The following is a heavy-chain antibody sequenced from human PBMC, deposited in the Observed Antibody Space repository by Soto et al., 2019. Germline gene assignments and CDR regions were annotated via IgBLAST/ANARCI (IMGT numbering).Heavy chain of an antibody. CDR1: GGTFSSYA. Sequence: SVKVSCKASGGTFSSYAISWVRQAPGQGLEWMGGIIPIFGTANYAQKFQGRVTITADKSTSTAYMELSSLRSEDTAVYYCARSRAPDYYYGMDVWGQGTTVTVSS. CDR3: ARSRAPDYYYGMDV. J-gene: IGHJ6*02. CDR2: IIPIFGTA. V-gene: IGHV1-69*06.